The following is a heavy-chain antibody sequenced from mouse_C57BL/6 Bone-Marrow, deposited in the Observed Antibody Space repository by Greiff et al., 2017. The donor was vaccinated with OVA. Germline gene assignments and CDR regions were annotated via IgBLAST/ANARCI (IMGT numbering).Heavy chain of an antibody. CDR3: AREDGYYFDV. D-gene: IGHD2-3*01. CDR1: GFTFSDYY. Sequence: EVKVVESEGGLVQPGSSMKLSCTASGFTFSDYYMAWVRQVPEKGLEWVANINYDGSSTYYLDSLKSRFIISRDNAKNILYLQMSSLKSEDTATYYCAREDGYYFDVWGTGTTVTVSS. V-gene: IGHV5-16*01. CDR2: INYDGSST. J-gene: IGHJ1*03.